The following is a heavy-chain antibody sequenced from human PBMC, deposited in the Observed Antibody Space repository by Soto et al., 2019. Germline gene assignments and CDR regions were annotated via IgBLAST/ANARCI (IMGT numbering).Heavy chain of an antibody. J-gene: IGHJ5*02. V-gene: IGHV3-73*01. CDR1: GFTFSGSA. Sequence: EVQLVESGGGLVQPGGSLKLSCAASGFTFSGSAMHWVRQASGKGLEWVGRIRSKANSYATAYAASVKGRFTISRDDSKNTAYLQMNSLKTEDTAVYYCTRPLYGDYGNWFDPWGQGTLVTVSS. D-gene: IGHD4-17*01. CDR3: TRPLYGDYGNWFDP. CDR2: IRSKANSYAT.